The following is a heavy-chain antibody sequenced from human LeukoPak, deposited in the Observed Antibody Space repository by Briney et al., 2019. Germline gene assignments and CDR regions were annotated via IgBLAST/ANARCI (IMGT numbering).Heavy chain of an antibody. Sequence: ASVKVSCKASGYTFTDYYMHWVRQAPGQGLEWMGWINPNSGGTNYAQQFQGRVTMTRDTSITTAYMELSSLRSEDTAVYYCARVLGGDYALGYWGQGTLVTVSS. CDR2: INPNSGGT. D-gene: IGHD4-17*01. V-gene: IGHV1-2*02. CDR3: ARVLGGDYALGY. CDR1: GYTFTDYY. J-gene: IGHJ4*02.